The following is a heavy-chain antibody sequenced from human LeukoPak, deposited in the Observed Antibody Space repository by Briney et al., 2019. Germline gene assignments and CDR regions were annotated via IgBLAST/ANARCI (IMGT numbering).Heavy chain of an antibody. V-gene: IGHV1-58*01. CDR2: IVVGSGNT. CDR1: GFTFTTSA. CDR3: AAVPNANAWYWDDAFDI. Sequence: TSVKVSCKASGFTFTTSAVQWVRQARGQRLEWIGRIVVGSGNTDHAQKFQGRLTITRDISASTAYMELSSLTSDDTAVYYCAAVPNANAWYWDDAFDIWGQGTMVTVSS. D-gene: IGHD2-8*02. J-gene: IGHJ3*02.